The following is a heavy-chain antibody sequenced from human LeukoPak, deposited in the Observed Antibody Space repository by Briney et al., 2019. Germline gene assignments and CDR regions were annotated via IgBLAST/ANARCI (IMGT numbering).Heavy chain of an antibody. CDR1: GYTFTSYD. CDR3: ARGSEWVDGSARGWFDP. D-gene: IGHD3-10*01. Sequence: ASVKVSCKTSGYTFTSYDINWVRQATGQGLEWMGWMNPNSGNTGYAQKFQGRVSMTRNTSISTAYMELSSLRSEDTAVYYCARGSEWVDGSARGWFDPWGQGTLVTVSS. CDR2: MNPNSGNT. V-gene: IGHV1-8*01. J-gene: IGHJ5*02.